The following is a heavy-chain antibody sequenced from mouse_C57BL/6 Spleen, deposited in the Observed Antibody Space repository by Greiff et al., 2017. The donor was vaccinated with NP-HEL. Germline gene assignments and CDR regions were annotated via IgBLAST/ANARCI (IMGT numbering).Heavy chain of an antibody. J-gene: IGHJ3*01. D-gene: IGHD1-1*01. CDR2: IYPGDGDT. CDR1: GYAFSSSW. CDR3: ASEWLRFAY. Sequence: QVQLKESGPELVKPGASVKISCKASGYAFSSSWMNWVKQRPGKGLEWIGRIYPGDGDTNYNGKFKGKATLTADKSSSTAYMQLSSLTSEDSAVYFCASEWLRFAYWGQGTLVTVSA. V-gene: IGHV1-82*01.